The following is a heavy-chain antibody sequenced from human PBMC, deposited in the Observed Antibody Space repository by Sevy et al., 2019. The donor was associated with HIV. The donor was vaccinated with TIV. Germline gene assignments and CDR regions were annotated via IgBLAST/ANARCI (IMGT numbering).Heavy chain of an antibody. J-gene: IGHJ6*02. CDR3: ARDAVVVVPAATATSGYYYYGLDV. V-gene: IGHV3-30-3*01. D-gene: IGHD2-2*01. CDR1: GFTFSSYA. CDR2: ISYDGSNK. Sequence: GGSLRLSCAASGFTFSSYAMHWVRQAPGKGLEWVAVISYDGSNKYHADSVKGRFTISRDNSKNTLYLQMNSLRAEDTAVYYCARDAVVVVPAATATSGYYYYGLDVWGQGTTVTVSS.